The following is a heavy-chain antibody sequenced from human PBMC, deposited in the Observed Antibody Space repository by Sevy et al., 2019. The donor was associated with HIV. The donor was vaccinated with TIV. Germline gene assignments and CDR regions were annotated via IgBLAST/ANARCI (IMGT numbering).Heavy chain of an antibody. V-gene: IGHV5-51*01. J-gene: IGHJ4*02. CDR2: IYPGDSDT. D-gene: IGHD5-12*01. CDR3: ARLENSSYVAY. Sequence: GESLKISCKGSGYSFTSHWIGWVRQMTGQGLEWMGIIYPGDSDTRYSPSFQGQVTISADKSISTVYLQWSSLKASDTAMYYCARLENSSYVAYWGQGTLVTVSS. CDR1: GYSFTSHW.